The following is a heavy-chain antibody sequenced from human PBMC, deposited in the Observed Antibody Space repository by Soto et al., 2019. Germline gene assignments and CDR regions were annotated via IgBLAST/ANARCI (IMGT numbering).Heavy chain of an antibody. CDR2: IWYDGSNK. CDR1: GFTFSSYG. D-gene: IGHD5-12*01. J-gene: IGHJ4*02. V-gene: IGHV3-33*06. CDR3: AKDPWQWLRYYFDY. Sequence: GGSLRLSCAASGFTFSSYGMHWVRQAPGKGLEWVAVIWYDGSNKYYADSVKGRFTISRDNSKNTLYLQMNSLRAEDTAVYYCAKDPWQWLRYYFDYWGQGTRVTVSS.